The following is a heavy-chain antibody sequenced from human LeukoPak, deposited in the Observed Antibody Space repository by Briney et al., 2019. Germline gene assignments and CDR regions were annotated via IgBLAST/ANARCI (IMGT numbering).Heavy chain of an antibody. CDR3: AHTGSSWYSDNWFDP. CDR1: GFSLSTSGVG. J-gene: IGHJ5*02. D-gene: IGHD6-13*01. Sequence: SGPTLVNPTQTLTLTCTFSGFSLSTSGVGVGWIRQPPGKALEWLALIYWDDDKRYSPSLKSRLTITKDTSKDQVVLTMTNMDPVDTATYYCAHTGSSWYSDNWFDPWGQGTLVTVSS. V-gene: IGHV2-5*02. CDR2: IYWDDDK.